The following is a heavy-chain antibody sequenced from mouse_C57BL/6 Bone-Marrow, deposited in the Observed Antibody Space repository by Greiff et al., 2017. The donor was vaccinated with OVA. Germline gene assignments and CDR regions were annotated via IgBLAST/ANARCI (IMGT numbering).Heavy chain of an antibody. CDR1: GYTFTDYY. CDR2: INPNNGGT. J-gene: IGHJ1*03. Sequence: EVQLQQSGPELVKPGASVKISCKASGYTFTDYYMNWVKQSHGKSLEWIGDINPNNGGTSYNQKFKGKATLTVDKSSSTAYMELRSLTSEDSAVYYCARGCYYGSKMSYFDVWGTGTTVTVSS. V-gene: IGHV1-26*01. CDR3: ARGCYYGSKMSYFDV. D-gene: IGHD1-1*01.